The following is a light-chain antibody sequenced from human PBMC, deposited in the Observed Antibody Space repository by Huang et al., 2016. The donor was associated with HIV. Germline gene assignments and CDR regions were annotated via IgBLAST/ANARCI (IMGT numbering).Light chain of an antibody. CDR1: QNIDTN. Sequence: EIVMTQSPATLSVSPGERAILLCRASQNIDTNVAWSQQKPGQAPRLLIFSASTRATDISARCTGGVSETEFTLTINSVQSEDVAMYYCHQYNDWPPWTFGQGTRVEI. CDR3: HQYNDWPPWT. CDR2: SAS. J-gene: IGKJ1*01. V-gene: IGKV3-15*01.